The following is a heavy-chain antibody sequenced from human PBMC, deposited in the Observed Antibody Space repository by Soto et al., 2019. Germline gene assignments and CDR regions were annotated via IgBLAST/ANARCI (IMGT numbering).Heavy chain of an antibody. Sequence: SQTLSLTCAISGDSVSSNSAAWNWIRQSPSRGLEWLGRTYYRSKWYNDYAVSVKSRITINPDTSKNQFSLQLNSVTPEDTAVYYCARGRPVDIVVVPAAGIRYYYYGMDVWGQGTTVTVSS. J-gene: IGHJ6*02. D-gene: IGHD2-2*01. CDR3: ARGRPVDIVVVPAAGIRYYYYGMDV. V-gene: IGHV6-1*01. CDR2: TYYRSKWYN. CDR1: GDSVSSNSAA.